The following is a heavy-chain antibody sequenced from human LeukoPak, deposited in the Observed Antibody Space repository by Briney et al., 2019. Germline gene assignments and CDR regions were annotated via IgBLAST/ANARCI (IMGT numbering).Heavy chain of an antibody. J-gene: IGHJ4*02. V-gene: IGHV4-59*01. CDR3: ARVDGSDYDNRGYFDS. Sequence: SETLSLTCTLSGGSISTYYWAWVRQPPGQGLQWIGYVFYTGSANYSPSRKDRATISVDTSNNRFSLKLTSVSAADSALYFCARVDGSDYDNRGYFDSWGQGILVTVSS. D-gene: IGHD5-12*01. CDR2: VFYTGSA. CDR1: GGSISTYY.